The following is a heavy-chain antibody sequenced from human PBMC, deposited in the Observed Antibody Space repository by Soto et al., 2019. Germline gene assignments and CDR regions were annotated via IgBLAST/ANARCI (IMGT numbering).Heavy chain of an antibody. CDR1: GYTFTSYY. D-gene: IGHD6-13*01. CDR2: INPSGGST. V-gene: IGHV1-46*01. Sequence: QVQLVQSGAEVKKPGASVKVSCKASGYTFTSYYMHWVRQAPGQGLEWMGIINPSGGSTSYAQKFQGRVTMTRDTSTSTGYMELSSLRSEDTAVYYCAREVAAAGLGFDPWGQGTLVTVSS. J-gene: IGHJ5*02. CDR3: AREVAAAGLGFDP.